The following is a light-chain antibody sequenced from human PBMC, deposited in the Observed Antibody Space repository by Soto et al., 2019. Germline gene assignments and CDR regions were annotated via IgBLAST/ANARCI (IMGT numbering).Light chain of an antibody. J-gene: IGKJ1*01. CDR2: DAS. Sequence: EILMTQSAATLSESPGDRASLSCRASQRISSSLAWYQQKPGQAPRLLIYDASTGATGVPSRFSGSGSGTEFTLTISSLQSEDFAVYYCQQYNSYPRTFGQGTKVDIK. CDR1: QRISSS. V-gene: IGKV3-15*01. CDR3: QQYNSYPRT.